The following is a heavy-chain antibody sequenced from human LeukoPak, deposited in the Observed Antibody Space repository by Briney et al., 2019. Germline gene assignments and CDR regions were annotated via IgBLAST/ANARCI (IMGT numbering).Heavy chain of an antibody. CDR2: ISGSGGST. J-gene: IGHJ5*02. CDR1: GFTFSSYG. V-gene: IGHV3-23*01. Sequence: GGSLRLSCAASGFTFSSYGMSWVRQAPGKGLEWVSAISGSGGSTYYADSVKGRFTISRDNSKNTLYLQMNSLRAEDTAVYYCAKEEFSSDLSFYAPFSWGQETLVTVSS. D-gene: IGHD2-2*01. CDR3: AKEEFSSDLSFYAPFS.